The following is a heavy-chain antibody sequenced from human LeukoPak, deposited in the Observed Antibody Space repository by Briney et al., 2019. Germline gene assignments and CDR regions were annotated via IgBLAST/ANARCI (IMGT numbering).Heavy chain of an antibody. CDR1: GFTFDDYA. CDR2: ISWNSGSK. Sequence: GRSLRLSCAASGFTFDDYAMHWVRQAPGKGLEWVSGISWNSGSKGYADSVKGRFTISRDNAKNSLYLQMNSLRAEDMALYYCAKDMQQLGTGAFDIWGQGTMVTVSS. V-gene: IGHV3-9*03. J-gene: IGHJ3*02. D-gene: IGHD6-13*01. CDR3: AKDMQQLGTGAFDI.